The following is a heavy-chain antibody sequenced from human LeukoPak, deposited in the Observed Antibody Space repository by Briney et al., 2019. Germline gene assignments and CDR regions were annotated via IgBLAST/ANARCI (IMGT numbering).Heavy chain of an antibody. J-gene: IGHJ4*02. CDR2: INPSGGST. Sequence: ASVKVSCKASGYTFTNYYMHWVRQAPGQGLEWMGIINPSGGSTTYAQKFQGRVTMTRDTSTSTVYMELSSLRSEDTAVSYCARVRGQLWDGNLVDYWGQGTLVAVSS. D-gene: IGHD1-1*01. CDR3: ARVRGQLWDGNLVDY. CDR1: GYTFTNYY. V-gene: IGHV1-46*01.